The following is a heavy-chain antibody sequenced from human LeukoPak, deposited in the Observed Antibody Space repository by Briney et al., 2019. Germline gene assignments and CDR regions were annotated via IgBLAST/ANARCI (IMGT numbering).Heavy chain of an antibody. V-gene: IGHV4-59*01. Sequence: SETLSLTCTVSGGSISCYYWSWIRQSPGKGREWIGYIYYSGTTNDNPSLKSRVTVSVDTSKNQFSLQLRSVTAADTAVYYCAREDPQTTVPEGMDVWGQGTTVTVSS. CDR3: AREDPQTTVPEGMDV. CDR2: IYYSGTT. D-gene: IGHD4-17*01. J-gene: IGHJ6*02. CDR1: GGSISCYY.